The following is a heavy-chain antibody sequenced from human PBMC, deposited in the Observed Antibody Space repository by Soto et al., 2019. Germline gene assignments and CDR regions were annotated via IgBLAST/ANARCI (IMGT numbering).Heavy chain of an antibody. D-gene: IGHD6-19*01. CDR3: ARADVAGTDYYYYYGMDV. CDR2: IFSSGST. J-gene: IGHJ6*02. CDR1: GGSINTFY. V-gene: IGHV4-4*07. Sequence: PSETLSLTCTVSGGSINTFYWSWVRQPAGKGLEWIGRIFSSGSTSFNPSLESRVAMSVDTSKNHFSLKLSSVTAADTAVYYCARADVAGTDYYYYYGMDVWGQGTTVTVSS.